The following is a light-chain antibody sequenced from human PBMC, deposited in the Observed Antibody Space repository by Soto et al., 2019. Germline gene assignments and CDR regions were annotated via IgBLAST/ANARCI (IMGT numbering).Light chain of an antibody. CDR1: SSHVGGYNY. CDR2: EVN. V-gene: IGLV2-8*01. Sequence: QSGLTQPPSESGSPGQSVAISCTGTSSHVGGYNYVSWYQQHPGKAPKLMIYEVNKRPSGVPDRFSGSKSGNTASLTVSGLQAEDEADYYCSSYAGSSNVFGTGTKLTVL. CDR3: SSYAGSSNV. J-gene: IGLJ1*01.